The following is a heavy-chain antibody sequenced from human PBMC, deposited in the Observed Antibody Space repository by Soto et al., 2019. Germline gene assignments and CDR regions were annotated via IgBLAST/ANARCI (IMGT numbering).Heavy chain of an antibody. CDR3: AKAPNYDFWSGPKPYYYYGMDV. V-gene: IGHV3-30*18. CDR2: ISYDGSNK. CDR1: GFTFSSFG. D-gene: IGHD3-3*01. Sequence: GGSLRLSCAASGFTFSSFGLHWVRQAPGKGLAWVAVISYDGSNKYYADSVKGRFTISRDNSKNTLYLQVNSLRAEDTAVYYCAKAPNYDFWSGPKPYYYYGMDVWGQGTTVTVSS. J-gene: IGHJ6*02.